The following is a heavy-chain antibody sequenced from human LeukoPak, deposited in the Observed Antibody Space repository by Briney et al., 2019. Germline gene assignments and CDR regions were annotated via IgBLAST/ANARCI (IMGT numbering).Heavy chain of an antibody. CDR1: GFTFSRYW. CDR2: IKQDGSEK. CDR3: ARDKGDYDTSGSLFVF. Sequence: PGGSLRLSCAASGFTFSRYWMSWVRRVPRKGLGWVANIKQDGSEKYYVDSVKGRFTISRDNAKNSLFLQMNSLRAEDTAVYYCARDKGDYDTSGSLFVFGGQGTLVTVSS. D-gene: IGHD3-22*01. J-gene: IGHJ4*02. V-gene: IGHV3-7*03.